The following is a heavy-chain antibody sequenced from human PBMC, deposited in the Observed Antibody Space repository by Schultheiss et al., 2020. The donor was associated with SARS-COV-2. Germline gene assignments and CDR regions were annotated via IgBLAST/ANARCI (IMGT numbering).Heavy chain of an antibody. D-gene: IGHD2-15*01. CDR1: GFTFGTYN. V-gene: IGHV3-21*01. Sequence: GGSLRLSCAASGFTFGTYNMHWVRQAPGKGLEFVASIRSSGRDIYYADSMQGRFTVSRDNANSSLYLQMHSLRAEDTAVYYCVRDRSWWTPYNCFDLWGRGTLVTVSS. CDR2: IRSSGRDI. CDR3: VRDRSWWTPYNCFDL. J-gene: IGHJ5*02.